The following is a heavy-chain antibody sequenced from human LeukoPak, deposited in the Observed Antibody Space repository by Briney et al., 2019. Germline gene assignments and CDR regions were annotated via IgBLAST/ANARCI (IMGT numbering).Heavy chain of an antibody. CDR3: AREESIGSYQFLHDY. D-gene: IGHD1-26*01. CDR1: GYTFTAYY. V-gene: IGHV1-2*02. J-gene: IGHJ4*02. Sequence: ASVKVSCKASGYTFTAYYMHWVRQAPGQGLEWVGWINPSSGGTNYAQKFQGRVTMTSDTSIGTAYMELSSLRSDDTAVYYCAREESIGSYQFLHDYWGQGTLVTVSS. CDR2: INPSSGGT.